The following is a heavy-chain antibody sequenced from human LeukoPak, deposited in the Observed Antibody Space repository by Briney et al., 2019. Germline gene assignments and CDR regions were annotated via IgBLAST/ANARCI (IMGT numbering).Heavy chain of an antibody. V-gene: IGHV3-30-3*01. CDR3: AKEGSSWYPYYFDY. D-gene: IGHD6-13*01. J-gene: IGHJ4*02. CDR2: ISYDGSNK. Sequence: GGSLRLSCAASGFTFSSYAMHWVRQAPGKGLEWVAVISYDGSNKYYADSVKGRFTISRDNSKNTLYLQMNSLSAEDTAVYYCAKEGSSWYPYYFDYWGQGTLVTVSS. CDR1: GFTFSSYA.